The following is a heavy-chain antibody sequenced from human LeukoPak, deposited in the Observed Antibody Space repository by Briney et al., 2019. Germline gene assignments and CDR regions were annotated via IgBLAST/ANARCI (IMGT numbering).Heavy chain of an antibody. D-gene: IGHD3-22*01. Sequence: NPSETLSLTCTVSGGSISSSSYYWGWIRQPPGKGLEWIGSIYYSGSTYYNPSLKSRVTISVDTSKNQFSLKLSSVTAADTAVYYCARGGGMIEFTDVDPWGQGTLVTVSS. CDR1: GGSISSSSYY. CDR3: ARGGGMIEFTDVDP. V-gene: IGHV4-39*07. J-gene: IGHJ5*02. CDR2: IYYSGST.